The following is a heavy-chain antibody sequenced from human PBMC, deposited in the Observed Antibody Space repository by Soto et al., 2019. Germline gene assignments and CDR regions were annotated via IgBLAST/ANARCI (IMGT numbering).Heavy chain of an antibody. D-gene: IGHD5-18*01. Sequence: HVELVQSGADVKKPGASVTISCKASGYTFTDYALHWVRQAPGQRLEWMGWMNAGVGNTLYSQKFQGRINITRDTSASTAYMELNSLKSEGRGIYYCARDTGYTFGSLNYWGPGTLVTVSS. J-gene: IGHJ4*02. V-gene: IGHV1-3*01. CDR2: MNAGVGNT. CDR1: GYTFTDYA. CDR3: ARDTGYTFGSLNY.